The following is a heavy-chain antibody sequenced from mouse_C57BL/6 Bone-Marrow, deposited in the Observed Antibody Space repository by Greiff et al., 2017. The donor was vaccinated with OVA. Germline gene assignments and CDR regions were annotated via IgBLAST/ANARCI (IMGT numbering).Heavy chain of an antibody. D-gene: IGHD4-1*01. CDR3: ARRKNWDGVDY. Sequence: QVQLQQSGAELVRPGTSVKVSCKASGYAFTNYLIEWVKQRPGQGLEWIGVINPGSGGTNYNEKFKGKATLTADKSSSTAYMQLSSLTSEDSAVYFCARRKNWDGVDYWGQGTTLTVSS. CDR2: INPGSGGT. V-gene: IGHV1-54*01. CDR1: GYAFTNYL. J-gene: IGHJ2*01.